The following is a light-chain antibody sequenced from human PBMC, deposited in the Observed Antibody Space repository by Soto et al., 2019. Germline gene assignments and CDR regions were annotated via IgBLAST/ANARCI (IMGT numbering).Light chain of an antibody. Sequence: QSALTQSASVSGSPGQSITISCTGTSSDVGKYNLVSRYQQHPGKAPKLIVYEANKRPSGVSNRFSGSKSGNTASLTISGLQAEDEADYHCCSYAGSSTLWVFGGGTQLTVL. CDR3: CSYAGSSTLWV. CDR1: SSDVGKYNL. J-gene: IGLJ7*01. V-gene: IGLV2-23*02. CDR2: EAN.